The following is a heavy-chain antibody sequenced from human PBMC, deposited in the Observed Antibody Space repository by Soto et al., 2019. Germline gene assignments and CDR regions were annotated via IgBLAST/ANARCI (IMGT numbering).Heavy chain of an antibody. V-gene: IGHV3-74*01. CDR1: GFTFSTYW. Sequence: EVQLVESGGGLVQPGGSLRLSCAASGFTFSTYWMHWVRQAPEKGLVWDSRIKGDASIIDYADSVQGRFTISRDNAKNILYLQMNSLRVDEDTAVYYCARDGLNSYWFDPWGQGTLVTVSS. D-gene: IGHD4-4*01. CDR2: IKGDASII. CDR3: ARDGLNSYWFDP. J-gene: IGHJ5*02.